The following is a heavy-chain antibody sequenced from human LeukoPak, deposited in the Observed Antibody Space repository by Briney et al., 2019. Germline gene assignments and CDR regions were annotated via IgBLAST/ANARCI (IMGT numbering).Heavy chain of an antibody. J-gene: IGHJ4*02. D-gene: IGHD6-13*01. CDR1: GGSFSGYY. CDR2: INHSGST. Sequence: SETLSLTCAVYGGSFSGYYWSWIRQPPGKGLEWIGEINHSGSTNYNPSLKSRVTISVGTSKNQFSLKMSSVTAADTAVYYCARGQQLVRSDYWGQGTLVTVSS. V-gene: IGHV4-34*01. CDR3: ARGQQLVRSDY.